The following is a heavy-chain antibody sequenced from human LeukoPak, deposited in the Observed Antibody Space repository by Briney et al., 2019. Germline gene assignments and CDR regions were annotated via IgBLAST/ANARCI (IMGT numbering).Heavy chain of an antibody. J-gene: IGHJ4*02. V-gene: IGHV3-49*04. CDR2: IGSKAYGGTT. Sequence: GGSLRLSCAASGFTFSSSWMSWVRQAPGKGLEWVGFIGSKAYGGTTEYAASVKGRFTISRDDSKSIAYLQMNSLKTEDTAVYYCTVKYQLLPVDYWGQGTLVTVSS. CDR3: TVKYQLLPVDY. CDR1: GFTFSSSW. D-gene: IGHD2-2*01.